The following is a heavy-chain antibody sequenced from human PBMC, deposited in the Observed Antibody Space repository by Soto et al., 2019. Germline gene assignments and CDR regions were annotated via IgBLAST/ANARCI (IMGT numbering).Heavy chain of an antibody. D-gene: IGHD3-10*01. CDR2: IIPIFGTA. J-gene: IGHJ5*02. Sequence: QVQLVQSGAEVKKPGSSVKVSCKASGGTFSSYAISWVRQAHGQGLEWMGGIIPIFGTANYAQKFQGRVTITAAESTSTAYMELSSLISEDTAVYYCARPYYGSGLTCKWFDPWGQGTLGTVS. CDR3: ARPYYGSGLTCKWFDP. V-gene: IGHV1-69*01. CDR1: GGTFSSYA.